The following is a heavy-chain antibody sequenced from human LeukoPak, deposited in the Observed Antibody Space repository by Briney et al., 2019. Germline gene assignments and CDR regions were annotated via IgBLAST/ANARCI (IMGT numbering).Heavy chain of an antibody. J-gene: IGHJ4*02. V-gene: IGHV1-18*01. CDR2: ISAYNGNT. Sequence: ASVKVSCKASGYTFTSYGISWVRQAPGQGLEWMGWISAYNGNTNYAQKLQGRVTMTTDTSTSTAYMEPRSLRSDDTAVYYCARGVFRYQLPDFDYWGQGTLVTVSS. CDR3: ARGVFRYQLPDFDY. CDR1: GYTFTSYG. D-gene: IGHD2-2*01.